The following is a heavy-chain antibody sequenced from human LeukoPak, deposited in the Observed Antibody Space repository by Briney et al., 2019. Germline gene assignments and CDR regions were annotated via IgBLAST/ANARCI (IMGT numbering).Heavy chain of an antibody. CDR1: GYTFSSYG. Sequence: AAVTVSCKASGYTFSSYGISWVRQPPGQGGERMGWISAYNGKTNYAQKLKGGVTMTTDTSTSTAYMELRSLRSDGTAVYYCARDFFFRDFRGGQTPWGQGTLVTVSS. D-gene: IGHD3-3*01. V-gene: IGHV1-18*01. CDR3: ARDFFFRDFRGGQTP. J-gene: IGHJ4*02. CDR2: ISAYNGKT.